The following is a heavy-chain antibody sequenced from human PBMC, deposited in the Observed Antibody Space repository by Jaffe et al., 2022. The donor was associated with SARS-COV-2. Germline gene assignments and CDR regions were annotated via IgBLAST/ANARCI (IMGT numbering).Heavy chain of an antibody. V-gene: IGHV7-4-1*02. CDR1: GYTFTSYA. CDR3: ARDAYCTNGVCPNPVQEAFDI. Sequence: QVQLVQSGSELKKPGASVKVSCKASGYTFTSYAMNWVRQAPGQGLEWMGWINTNTGNPTYAQGFTGRFVFSLDTSVSTAYLQISSLKAEDTAVYYCARDAYCTNGVCPNPVQEAFDIWGQGTMVTVSS. CDR2: INTNTGNP. J-gene: IGHJ3*02. D-gene: IGHD2-8*01.